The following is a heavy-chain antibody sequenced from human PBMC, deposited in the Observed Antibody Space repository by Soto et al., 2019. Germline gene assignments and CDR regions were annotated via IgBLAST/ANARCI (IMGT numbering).Heavy chain of an antibody. CDR1: GYTFTNYW. J-gene: IGHJ6*02. CDR2: IYPGDSDT. D-gene: IGHD4-17*01. CDR3: ASLTTVTGKTMDV. Sequence: PGESLKISCKGSGYTFTNYWIGWVRQMPGRGLEWMGIIYPGDSDTRYSPSFQGQVTISADKSISTAYLQWSSLKASDTAMYYCASLTTVTGKTMDVWGQGTTVTVSS. V-gene: IGHV5-51*01.